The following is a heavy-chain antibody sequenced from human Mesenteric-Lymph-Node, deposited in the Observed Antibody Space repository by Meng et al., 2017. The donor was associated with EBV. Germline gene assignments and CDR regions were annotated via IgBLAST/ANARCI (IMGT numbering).Heavy chain of an antibody. J-gene: IGHJ4*02. CDR3: THRQGSQKVD. CDR2: IYWTDDK. V-gene: IGHV2-5*01. Sequence: PLKRSRPTLLHPHPTLPLPCTFIGFSLSTNGVGVGWIRQPPGKALEFLALIYWTDDKRYSPSLKSRLTITKDTSKNQVVLTMTNMDPVDTATYYCTHRQGSQKVDWGQGTLVTVSS. CDR1: GFSLSTNGVG. D-gene: IGHD3-10*01.